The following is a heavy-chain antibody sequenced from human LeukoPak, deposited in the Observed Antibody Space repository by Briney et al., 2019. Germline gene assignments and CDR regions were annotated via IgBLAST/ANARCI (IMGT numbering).Heavy chain of an antibody. D-gene: IGHD2-15*01. CDR1: GFTFSNYD. J-gene: IGHJ3*02. CDR3: ALYCSGGDCNSFGGAFDI. CDR2: ISRSASST. V-gene: IGHV3-23*01. Sequence: PGGSLRLSCAASGFTFSNYDMSWVRQAPGKGLEWVSGISRSASSTNYADSVKGRFTISRDNSRNTLYLQMNSLSAEDTAVYYCALYCSGGDCNSFGGAFDIWGQGTMVAVSS.